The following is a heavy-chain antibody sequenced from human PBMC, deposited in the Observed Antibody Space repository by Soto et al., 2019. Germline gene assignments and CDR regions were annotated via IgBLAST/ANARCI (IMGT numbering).Heavy chain of an antibody. D-gene: IGHD1-26*01. CDR2: INPNSGDT. V-gene: IGHV1-2*02. CDR3: ARSSGSYLYYGMDI. J-gene: IGHJ6*02. Sequence: QVQLVQSGAEVKKPGASVKFSCKASGYTLTDYYMHWVRQAPGQGLEWMGWINPNSGDTNYAQNFQGRVTMTRDTSISTAYMDLTRLRSDDTAVYYCARSSGSYLYYGMDIWGQGTTVTVSS. CDR1: GYTLTDYY.